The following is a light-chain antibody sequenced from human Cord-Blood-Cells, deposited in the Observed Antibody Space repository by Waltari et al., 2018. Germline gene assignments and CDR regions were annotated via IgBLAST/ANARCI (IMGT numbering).Light chain of an antibody. CDR1: TSDVGGPNY. CDR2: EVS. CDR3: SSYAGSNNWV. V-gene: IGLV2-8*01. J-gene: IGLJ3*02. Sequence: QSALTQPPSASGSPGPSVTISCTGTTSDVGGPNYVSWYQQHPVKAPKLMIYEVSKRPSGVPDRFSGSKSGNTASLTVSGLQAEDEADYYCSSYAGSNNWVFGGGTKLTVL.